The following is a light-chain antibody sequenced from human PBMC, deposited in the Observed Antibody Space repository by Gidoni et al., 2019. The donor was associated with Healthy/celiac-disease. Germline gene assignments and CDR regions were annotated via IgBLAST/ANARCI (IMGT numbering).Light chain of an antibody. V-gene: IGLV2-23*01. CDR3: CSYAGSSTFYVV. Sequence: QSALTQPASVSGSPGQSITISCTGTNSDVGSYNLVSWYQHHPGKAPKLMIYECSKRPSGVSNRFSGSKSGNTASLTISGLQAEDEADYYCCSYAGSSTFYVVFGGGTKLTVL. CDR1: NSDVGSYNL. CDR2: ECS. J-gene: IGLJ2*01.